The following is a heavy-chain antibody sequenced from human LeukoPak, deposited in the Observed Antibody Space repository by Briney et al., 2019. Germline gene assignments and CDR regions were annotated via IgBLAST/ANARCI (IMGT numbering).Heavy chain of an antibody. J-gene: IGHJ4*02. D-gene: IGHD6-13*01. V-gene: IGHV3-23*01. CDR3: AKDLGQQLVHDLFDY. CDR1: GFTFSSYA. Sequence: GGSLRLSCAASGFTFSSYAMRWVRQAPGKGLEWVSAISGSGGSTYYADSVKGRFTISRDNSKNTLYLQMNSLRAEDTAVYYCAKDLGQQLVHDLFDYWGQGTLVTVSS. CDR2: ISGSGGST.